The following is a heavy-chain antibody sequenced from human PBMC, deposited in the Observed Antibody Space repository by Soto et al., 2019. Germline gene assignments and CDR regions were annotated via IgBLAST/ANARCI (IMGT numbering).Heavy chain of an antibody. Sequence: QVQLQQWGAGLLKPSETLSLNCAVTGGSLSGYYWSCIRQPPGKGLEWIGEVKDGGHTNYSPSLRGRVTLSSDTSNHQFALRLNSVTAADTGVYYCARGQEGVVATHWDQGSLVTVSS. J-gene: IGHJ4*02. V-gene: IGHV4-34*01. CDR3: ARGQEGVVATH. D-gene: IGHD5-12*01. CDR2: VKDGGHT. CDR1: GGSLSGYY.